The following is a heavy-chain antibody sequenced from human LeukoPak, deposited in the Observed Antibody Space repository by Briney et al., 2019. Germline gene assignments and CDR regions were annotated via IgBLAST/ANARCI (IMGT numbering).Heavy chain of an antibody. J-gene: IGHJ5*02. V-gene: IGHV4-4*07. CDR3: ARLLIVEGFDP. CDR1: GGSVSSYS. D-gene: IGHD3-22*01. Sequence: SETLSLTCTVSGGSVSSYSWTWIRQPAGKGLEWIGLIYTSGSTNYNPSLKSRVTISVDTSKNQFSLKLSSVTAADTAVYYCARLLIVEGFDPWGQGTMVTVSS. CDR2: IYTSGST.